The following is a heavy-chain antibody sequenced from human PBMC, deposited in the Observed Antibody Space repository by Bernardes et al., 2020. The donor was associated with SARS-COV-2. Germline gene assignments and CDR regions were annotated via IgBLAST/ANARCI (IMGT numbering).Heavy chain of an antibody. J-gene: IGHJ2*01. CDR1: SGSFSGYY. CDR3: ARGSAAVVSHFMLLFANWYFDL. V-gene: IGHV4-34*01. Sequence: LSLTCAVYSGSFSGYYWSWIRQTPGKGLEWLGEINDSGSTKYNPALKSRVTISVDPSKNQFSLKLNSVTAADTAVYYCARGSAAVVSHFMLLFANWYFDLWGRGTLVTVSS. CDR2: INDSGST. D-gene: IGHD2-15*01.